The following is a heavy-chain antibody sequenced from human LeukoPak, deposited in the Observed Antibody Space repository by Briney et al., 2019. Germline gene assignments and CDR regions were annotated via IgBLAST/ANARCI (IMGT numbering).Heavy chain of an antibody. CDR3: AGDSSGWYGDYYYYGMDV. CDR1: GDSVTSNCAA. Sequence: SQTLSLTCAISGDSVTSNCAAWNWIRQSPWRGLEWLGRAYYRTKWYNDYAVSVKSRITINPPTTKNQFSLQLNFVTPEDTAVYYCAGDSSGWYGDYYYYGMDVWGQRTTVTVSS. CDR2: AYYRTKWYN. V-gene: IGHV6-1*01. D-gene: IGHD6-19*01. J-gene: IGHJ6*02.